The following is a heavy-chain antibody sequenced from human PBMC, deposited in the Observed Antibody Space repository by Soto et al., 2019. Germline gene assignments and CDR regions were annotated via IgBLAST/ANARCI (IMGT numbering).Heavy chain of an antibody. J-gene: IGHJ5*02. CDR1: GFSLSTSGVG. V-gene: IGHV2-5*02. Sequence: QITLKESGPTLVKPTQTLTLTCTFSGFSLSTSGVGVGWIRQPPGKALEWLALIYWDDDKRYSPSLKSRLTIXKXXSKNQVVLTMTNMDPVDTATYYCAPFMYSSSWFDPWGQGTLVTVSS. CDR3: APFMYSSSWFDP. CDR2: IYWDDDK. D-gene: IGHD6-13*01.